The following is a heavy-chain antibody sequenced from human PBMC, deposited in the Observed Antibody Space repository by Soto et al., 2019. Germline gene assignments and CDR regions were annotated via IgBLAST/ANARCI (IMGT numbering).Heavy chain of an antibody. Sequence: VFGGNIGNRDYRRSCKKKQTGKGKEWIGYIYYSENTYSNPSLRSRVAISGDTSKNQFSLKLCSVTAADTAVYYCANFDFITVGGVIGPNDEFDIWGQGTMVPVFS. CDR3: ANFDFITVGGVIGPNDEFDI. V-gene: IGHV4-30-4*01. CDR2: IYYSENT. D-gene: IGHD3-16*02. J-gene: IGHJ3*02. CDR1: GGNIGNRDYR.